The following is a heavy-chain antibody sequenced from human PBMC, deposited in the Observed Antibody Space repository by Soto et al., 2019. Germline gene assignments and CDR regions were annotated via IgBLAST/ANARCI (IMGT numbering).Heavy chain of an antibody. CDR2: IYYSGST. CDR1: GGSISSYY. J-gene: IGHJ4*02. CDR3: ARSLSGYYYLGY. V-gene: IGHV4-59*12. Sequence: SETLSLTCTVSGGSISSYYWSWIRQPPGKGLEWIGYIYYSGSTNYNPSLKSRVTISVDTSKNQFSLKLSSVTAADTAVYYCARSLSGYYYLGYWGQGTLVTVSS. D-gene: IGHD3-22*01.